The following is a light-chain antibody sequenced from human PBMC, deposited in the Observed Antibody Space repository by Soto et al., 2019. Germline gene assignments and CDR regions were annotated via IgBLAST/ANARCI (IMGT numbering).Light chain of an antibody. CDR2: DAS. V-gene: IGKV1-33*01. J-gene: IGKJ4*01. CDR1: QDITNY. CDR3: QQYNNLPFG. Sequence: DLQMSQSPSSLSASVGDGVTITCQASQDITNYLNWYQHKPGKPPKLLIYDASNLETGVPSRFSGSGSATDFTFTISSLQPEDIATYYCQQYNNLPFGFGGGTKVEIK.